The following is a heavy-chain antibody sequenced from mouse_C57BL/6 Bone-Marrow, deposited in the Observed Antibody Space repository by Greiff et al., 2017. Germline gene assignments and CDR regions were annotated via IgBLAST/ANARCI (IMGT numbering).Heavy chain of an antibody. CDR2: IYPGSGNT. CDR1: GYTFTDYY. CDR3: AREGGY. Sequence: QVQLKQSGAELVRPGASVKLSCKASGYTFTDYYINWVKQRPGQGLEWIARIYPGSGNTYYNEKCKGKATLTAEKSSSTAYMQLSSLTSEDSAVYFCAREGGYWGQGTTLTVSS. J-gene: IGHJ2*01. V-gene: IGHV1-76*01.